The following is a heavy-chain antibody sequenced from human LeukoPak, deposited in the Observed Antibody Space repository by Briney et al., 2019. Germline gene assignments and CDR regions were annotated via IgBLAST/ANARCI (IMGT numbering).Heavy chain of an antibody. J-gene: IGHJ4*02. V-gene: IGHV3-7*05. Sequence: GGSLRLSCAASGFTLSNYWMGWVRQAPGKGLEWVANIKYDGSGIYYVDSVKGRFTISRDNAAKSLYLQMNSLRAEDTAIYYCTRDETWGQGTLVTVSS. CDR1: GFTLSNYW. CDR2: IKYDGSGI. CDR3: TRDET.